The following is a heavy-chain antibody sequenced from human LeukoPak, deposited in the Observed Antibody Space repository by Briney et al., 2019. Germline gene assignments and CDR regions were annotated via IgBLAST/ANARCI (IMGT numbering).Heavy chain of an antibody. V-gene: IGHV3-21*01. J-gene: IGHJ4*02. CDR2: ISSSSSYI. CDR1: GFTFSSYS. CDR3: ARAGYYYDSSGYYVFDY. Sequence: GGSLRLSCAASGFTFSSYSMNWVRQAPGKGLEWVSSISSSSSYIYYADSVKGRFTISRDNAKNSLYLQMNSLRAEDTAGYYCARAGYYYDSSGYYVFDYWGQGTLVTVSS. D-gene: IGHD3-22*01.